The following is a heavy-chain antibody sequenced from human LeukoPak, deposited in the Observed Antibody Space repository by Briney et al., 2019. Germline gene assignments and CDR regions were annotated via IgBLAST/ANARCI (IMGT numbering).Heavy chain of an antibody. D-gene: IGHD6-25*01. V-gene: IGHV4-4*07. J-gene: IGHJ4*02. CDR2: IYSSGST. Sequence: SETLSLTCAVYGGSFSGYYWSWIRQPAGKGLEWIGRIYSSGSTKYNSSLKSRVTMSVDTSKNQFSLKLSTVTAADTAVYFCARDRNSGWGSNFDYWGQGTLVTVSS. CDR3: ARDRNSGWGSNFDY. CDR1: GGSFSGYY.